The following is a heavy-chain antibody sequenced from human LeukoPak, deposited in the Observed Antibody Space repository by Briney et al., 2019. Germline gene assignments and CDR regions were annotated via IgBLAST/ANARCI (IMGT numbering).Heavy chain of an antibody. D-gene: IGHD3-3*01. CDR1: GFTFSSYW. J-gene: IGHJ6*02. CDR2: IKQDGSEK. Sequence: PGGSLRLSCAASGFTFSSYWMSWVRQAPGKGLEWVANIKQDGSEKYYVDSVKGRFTISRDNAKNSLYLQMNSLRAEDTVVYYCARDWEYYDFWSGYYYYYGMDVWGQGTTVTVSS. CDR3: ARDWEYYDFWSGYYYYYGMDV. V-gene: IGHV3-7*03.